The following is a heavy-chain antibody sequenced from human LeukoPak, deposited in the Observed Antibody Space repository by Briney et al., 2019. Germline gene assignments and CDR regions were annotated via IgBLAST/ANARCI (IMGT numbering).Heavy chain of an antibody. Sequence: SETLSLTCTVSGGSIIGYYWSWIRQPAGKGLEWIGRIHGTGGTDYNPSLKSRVTMSVDTSKNQFSLKLTSVTAADTAVYYCAKAGSSWPFFDSCGQGTLVTVSS. CDR2: IHGTGGT. V-gene: IGHV4-4*07. J-gene: IGHJ4*02. CDR3: AKAGSSWPFFDS. CDR1: GGSIIGYY. D-gene: IGHD6-13*01.